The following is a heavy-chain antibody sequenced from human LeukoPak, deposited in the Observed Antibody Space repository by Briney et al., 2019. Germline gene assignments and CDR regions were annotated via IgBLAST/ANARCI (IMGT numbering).Heavy chain of an antibody. J-gene: IGHJ4*02. CDR1: GFTFSSYE. Sequence: PGGSLRLSCAASGFTFSSYEMNWVRQAPGKGLEWVSYISSSGSTIYYADSVKGRFTISRDSAKNSLYLQMNSLRAEDTAVYYCARGMNWNDLDYWGQGTLVTVSS. V-gene: IGHV3-48*03. CDR2: ISSSGSTI. D-gene: IGHD1-1*01. CDR3: ARGMNWNDLDY.